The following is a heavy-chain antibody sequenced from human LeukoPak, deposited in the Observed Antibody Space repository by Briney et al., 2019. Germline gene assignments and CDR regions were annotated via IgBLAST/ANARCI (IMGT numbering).Heavy chain of an antibody. J-gene: IGHJ3*02. V-gene: IGHV4-61*02. CDR3: ARGRDILTGYLQPDAFDI. CDR2: IYTSGST. Sequence: PSETLSLTCTVSGGSVSSGSYYWSWIRQPAGKGLEWIGRIYTSGSTNYNPSLKSRVTISVDTSKNQFSLRLSSVTAADTAVYYCARGRDILTGYLQPDAFDIWGQGTMVTVSS. D-gene: IGHD3-9*01. CDR1: GGSVSSGSYY.